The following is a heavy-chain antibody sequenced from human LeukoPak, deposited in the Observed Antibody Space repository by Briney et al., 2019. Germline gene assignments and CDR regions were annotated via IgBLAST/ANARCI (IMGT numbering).Heavy chain of an antibody. Sequence: GGSLRLSCAASGFTLSNPGMNWVRQAPGKGLEWVANINKDGREKYYVDSVKGRFTISRDNAKNSLYLQMNNLRAEDTAVFYCARSLDYWGQGTLVTVSS. CDR2: INKDGREK. V-gene: IGHV3-7*03. J-gene: IGHJ4*02. CDR3: ARSLDY. CDR1: GFTLSNPG.